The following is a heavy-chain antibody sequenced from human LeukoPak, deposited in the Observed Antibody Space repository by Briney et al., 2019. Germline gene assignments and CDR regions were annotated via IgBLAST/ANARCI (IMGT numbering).Heavy chain of an antibody. CDR1: GFTFSRYG. CDR2: INSDGSST. CDR3: ARDPSGWYYFDY. J-gene: IGHJ4*02. Sequence: GGSLRLSCVASGFTFSRYGMHWVRQAPGKGLVWVSRINSDGSSTSYADSVKGRFTISRDNAKNTLYLQMNSLRAEDTAVYYCARDPSGWYYFDYWGQGTLVTVSS. V-gene: IGHV3-74*01. D-gene: IGHD6-19*01.